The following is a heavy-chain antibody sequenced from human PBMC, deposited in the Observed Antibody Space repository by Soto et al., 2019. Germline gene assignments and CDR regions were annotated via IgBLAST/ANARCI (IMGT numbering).Heavy chain of an antibody. D-gene: IGHD4-17*01. CDR1: GYTFTSYG. V-gene: IGHV1-18*01. Sequence: QVQLVQSGAEVKKPGASVKVSCKASGYTFTSYGISWVRPAPGQGLEWMGWISAYNGNTNYAQKLQGRVTMTTDTSTITAYMELRSLSSDDTAVYYCARDQAVTTGPLDTSAPYYYGMDVWGQGTTVTVS. J-gene: IGHJ6*02. CDR3: ARDQAVTTGPLDTSAPYYYGMDV. CDR2: ISAYNGNT.